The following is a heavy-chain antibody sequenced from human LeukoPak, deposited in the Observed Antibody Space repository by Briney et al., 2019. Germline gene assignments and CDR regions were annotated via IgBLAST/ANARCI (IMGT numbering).Heavy chain of an antibody. CDR3: ARGVEYSSSWYSGAFDI. D-gene: IGHD6-13*01. V-gene: IGHV1-8*01. CDR2: MNPNSGNT. Sequence: ASVKVSCKASGYTFTSYDINWVRQATGQGLEWMGWMNPNSGNTGYAQKFQGRVTMTRNTSISTAYMELSSLRSEDTAVYYCARGVEYSSSWYSGAFDIWGQGTMVTVSS. CDR1: GYTFTSYD. J-gene: IGHJ3*02.